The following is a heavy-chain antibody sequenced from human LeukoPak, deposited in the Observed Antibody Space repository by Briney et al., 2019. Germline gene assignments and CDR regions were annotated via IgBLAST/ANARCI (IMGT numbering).Heavy chain of an antibody. CDR2: LYSDSNT. Sequence: PGGSLRLSCAASGFIVSNNYMTWVRQAPGKGPEWLSVLYSDSNTYYADSVKGRFTISRDNSKNTLFLQMNSLRAEDTAVYYCARREKFYDILTDTNIDAFDIWGQGTMVTVSS. V-gene: IGHV3-66*04. J-gene: IGHJ3*02. CDR1: GFIVSNNY. D-gene: IGHD3-9*01. CDR3: ARREKFYDILTDTNIDAFDI.